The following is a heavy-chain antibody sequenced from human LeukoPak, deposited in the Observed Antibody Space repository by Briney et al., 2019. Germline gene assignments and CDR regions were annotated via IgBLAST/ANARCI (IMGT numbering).Heavy chain of an antibody. Sequence: PGASVNVSCKASGYTFTGYYMHWVRQAPGQGLEWMGWINPNSGGTNYAQKFQGRVTMTRDTSISTAYMELSGLRSDDTAVYYCARVGSGWEEEYFDYWGQGTLVTVSS. CDR2: INPNSGGT. CDR1: GYTFTGYY. V-gene: IGHV1-2*02. D-gene: IGHD6-19*01. J-gene: IGHJ4*02. CDR3: ARVGSGWEEEYFDY.